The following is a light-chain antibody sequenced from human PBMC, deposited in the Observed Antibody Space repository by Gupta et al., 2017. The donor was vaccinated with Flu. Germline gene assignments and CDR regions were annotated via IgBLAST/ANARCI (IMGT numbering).Light chain of an antibody. J-gene: IGKJ3*01. Sequence: DIQLTQSPSFLPASVGDRVTITCRASQGITYYLAWYQQRPGKAPEFLIYGASTLQSGVPSRFSGSGSGTDFTLTISSLQPEDFATYYCQQLNSPPFTFGHGTTVDVK. CDR3: QQLNSPPFT. V-gene: IGKV1-9*01. CDR1: QGITYY. CDR2: GAS.